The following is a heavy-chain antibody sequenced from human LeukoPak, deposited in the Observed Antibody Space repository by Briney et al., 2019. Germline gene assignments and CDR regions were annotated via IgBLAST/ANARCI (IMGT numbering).Heavy chain of an antibody. V-gene: IGHV4-39*07. Sequence: PSETLSLTCTVSGGSISSGSYYWSWIRQPPGKGLEWIGEINHSGSTNYNPSLKSRVTISVDTSKNQFSLKLSSVTAADTAVYYCARYSMVTADAFDIWGQGSMVTVSS. D-gene: IGHD5-18*01. J-gene: IGHJ3*02. CDR1: GGSISSGSYY. CDR2: INHSGST. CDR3: ARYSMVTADAFDI.